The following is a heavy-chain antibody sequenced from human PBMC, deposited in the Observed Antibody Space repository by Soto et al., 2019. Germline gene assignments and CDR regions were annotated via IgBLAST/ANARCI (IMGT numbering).Heavy chain of an antibody. Sequence: GGSLRLSCAASGFTFSSYAMSWVRQAPGKGLEWVSAISGSGGSTYYADSVKGRFTISRDNSKNTLYLQMNSLRAEDTAVYYCAKGLVSRSSWYDNYYYYGMDVWGQGTTVTVSS. J-gene: IGHJ6*02. CDR2: ISGSGGST. CDR3: AKGLVSRSSWYDNYYYYGMDV. D-gene: IGHD6-13*01. CDR1: GFTFSSYA. V-gene: IGHV3-23*01.